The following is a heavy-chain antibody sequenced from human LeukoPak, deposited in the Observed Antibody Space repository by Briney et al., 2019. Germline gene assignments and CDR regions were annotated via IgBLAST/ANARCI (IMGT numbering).Heavy chain of an antibody. CDR1: GGSISSYY. CDR2: IYTSGST. Sequence: PSETLSLTCTVSGGSISSYYWSWIRQPAGKGLEWIGRIYTSGSTNYNPSLKSRVTMSVDTSKNQFSLNMSSVTAADTAVYYCARGGGDNWNFRAFDIWGQGTMVTVSS. CDR3: ARGGGDNWNFRAFDI. D-gene: IGHD1-7*01. J-gene: IGHJ3*02. V-gene: IGHV4-4*07.